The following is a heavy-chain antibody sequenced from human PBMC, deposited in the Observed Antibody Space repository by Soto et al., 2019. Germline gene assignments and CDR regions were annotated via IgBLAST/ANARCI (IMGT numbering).Heavy chain of an antibody. V-gene: IGHV3-15*07. CDR3: TTGVGATTWAYFDY. CDR2: IKSKTDGGTT. CDR1: SVSNAW. Sequence: SVSNAWMNWVRQAPGKGLEWVDRIKSKTDGGTTDYAAPVKGRFTISRDDSKNTLYLQMNSLKTEDTAVYYCTTGVGATTWAYFDYWGQGTLVTVSS. J-gene: IGHJ4*02. D-gene: IGHD1-26*01.